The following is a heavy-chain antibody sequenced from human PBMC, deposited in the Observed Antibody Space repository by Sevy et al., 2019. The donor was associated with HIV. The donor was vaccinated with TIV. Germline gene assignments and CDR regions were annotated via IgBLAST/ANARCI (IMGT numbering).Heavy chain of an antibody. D-gene: IGHD2-8*01. CDR2: LSFGCGEI. J-gene: IGHJ4*02. V-gene: IGHV3-23*01. CDR3: AREGCTKPHDY. Sequence: GGSLRLSCAASGFTFSNYSMSWVRQPPGKGLEWVSTLSFGCGEINYADSVKGRFTISRDNSKSWVYLQMNNLRPEDTAVYYCAREGCTKPHDYWGQGTLVTVSS. CDR1: GFTFSNYS.